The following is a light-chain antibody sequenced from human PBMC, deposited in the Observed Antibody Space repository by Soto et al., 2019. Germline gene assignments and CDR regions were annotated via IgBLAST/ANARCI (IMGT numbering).Light chain of an antibody. J-gene: IGLJ1*01. V-gene: IGLV2-14*01. CDR2: EVN. CDR1: SSDIGAYDY. Sequence: LTQPASLSGSPGQSITISCTGTSSDIGAYDYVSWFQQHPGKAPKLMISEVNNRPSGVSNRFSGSKSGNTAYLTISGLQVEDEADYFCFSFTTTSTHVFGTGTKVTVL. CDR3: FSFTTTSTHV.